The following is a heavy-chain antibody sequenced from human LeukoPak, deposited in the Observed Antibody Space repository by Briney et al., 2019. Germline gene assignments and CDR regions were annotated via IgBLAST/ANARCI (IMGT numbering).Heavy chain of an antibody. V-gene: IGHV3-23*01. J-gene: IGHJ4*02. CDR3: AISFFTSSWFWDY. CDR1: GFTFATYA. D-gene: IGHD6-13*01. CDR2: LSGGGDST. Sequence: PGGSLRLSCAASGFTFATYAMSWVRQAPGKGLEWVSALSGGGDSTYYADSVKGRFTISRDNSKNTLFLQMNSLRAEDTAVYYCAISFFTSSWFWDYWGQGTLVTVSS.